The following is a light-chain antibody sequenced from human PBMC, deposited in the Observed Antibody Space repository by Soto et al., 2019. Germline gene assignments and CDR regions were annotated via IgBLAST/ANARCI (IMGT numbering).Light chain of an antibody. CDR3: NSYATYSTQL. V-gene: IGLV2-14*01. J-gene: IGLJ3*02. CDR2: EVT. CDR1: SSDVGGYNF. Sequence: QSVLTQPASVSGSPGQSISISCTGGSSDVGGYNFVSWYQQHPGRVPKLMIYEVTNRPSGVPIRFSGSKSGNTAFLTISGLQAEDEAEYFCNSYATYSTQLFGGGTKLTVL.